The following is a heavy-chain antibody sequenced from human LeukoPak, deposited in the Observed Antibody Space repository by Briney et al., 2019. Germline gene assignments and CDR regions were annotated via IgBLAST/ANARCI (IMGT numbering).Heavy chain of an antibody. Sequence: SETLSLTCTVSGGSISSYYWSWIRQPPGKGLEWIGSIYYSGSTYYNPSLKSRVTISVDTSKNQFSLKLSSVTAADTAVYYCARDHLPRGYSYGYDYWGQGTLVTVSS. J-gene: IGHJ4*02. CDR3: ARDHLPRGYSYGYDY. D-gene: IGHD5-18*01. CDR2: IYYSGST. CDR1: GGSISSYY. V-gene: IGHV4-39*07.